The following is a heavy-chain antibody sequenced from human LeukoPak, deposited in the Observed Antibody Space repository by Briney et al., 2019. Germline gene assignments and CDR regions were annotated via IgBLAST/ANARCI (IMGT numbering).Heavy chain of an antibody. Sequence: SETLSLTCTVSGGSISSYYWSWIRQPPGKGLEWIGYIYYSGSTNYNPSLKSRATISVDTSKNQFSLKLSSVTAADTAVYYCAREDSDYYFDYWGQGTLVTVSS. J-gene: IGHJ4*02. CDR3: AREDSDYYFDY. CDR1: GGSISSYY. V-gene: IGHV4-59*01. D-gene: IGHD3-22*01. CDR2: IYYSGST.